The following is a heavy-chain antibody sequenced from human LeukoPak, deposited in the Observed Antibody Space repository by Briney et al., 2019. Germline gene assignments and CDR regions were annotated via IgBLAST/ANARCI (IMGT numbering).Heavy chain of an antibody. Sequence: SETLSLTCTASGGSTNNDSYYWSWIRQPAGKGLEWIGRIHPTGNTMYNPSLKSRVTISVDTSKNQFSLNLSSVTAADTAVYYCASHYSRSGIDAFDIWGQGTVVTVSS. J-gene: IGHJ3*02. CDR3: ASHYSRSGIDAFDI. CDR2: IHPTGNT. V-gene: IGHV4-61*02. D-gene: IGHD6-6*01. CDR1: GGSTNNDSYY.